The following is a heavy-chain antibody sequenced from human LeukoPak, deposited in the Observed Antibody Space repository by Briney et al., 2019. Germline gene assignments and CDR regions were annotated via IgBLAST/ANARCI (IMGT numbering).Heavy chain of an antibody. J-gene: IGHJ4*02. CDR2: ISAYNGNT. D-gene: IGHD3-10*01. CDR1: GYTFTNYG. Sequence: ASVKVSCKASGYTFTNYGISWVRQAPRQGLEWMGWISAYNGNTNDAQKLQGRVTMTTDTSTRTAYMELRSLRSDDTAVYYCAREARNYYDSGSYYIDLDYWGQGTLVTVSS. V-gene: IGHV1-18*01. CDR3: AREARNYYDSGSYYIDLDY.